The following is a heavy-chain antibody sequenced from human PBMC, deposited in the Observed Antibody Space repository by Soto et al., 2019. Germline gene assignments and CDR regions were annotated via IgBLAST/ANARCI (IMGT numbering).Heavy chain of an antibody. Sequence: ASVKVSCKASGYTFTSYAMHWVRQAPGQRLEWMGWINAGNGNTKYSQKFQGRVTITRDTSASTAYMELSSLRSEDTAVYYYARDERTIVVPAAQPDYWGQGTLVTVSS. CDR2: INAGNGNT. CDR3: ARDERTIVVPAAQPDY. CDR1: GYTFTSYA. J-gene: IGHJ4*02. V-gene: IGHV1-3*01. D-gene: IGHD2-2*01.